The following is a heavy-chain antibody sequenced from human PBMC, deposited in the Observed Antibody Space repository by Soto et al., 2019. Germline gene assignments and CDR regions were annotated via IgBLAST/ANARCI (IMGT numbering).Heavy chain of an antibody. CDR2: ISGSGGST. J-gene: IGHJ6*02. D-gene: IGHD3-3*01. CDR1: GFTFSSYA. CDR3: AKDIREYDFWSCLPTYYSCGMDV. Sequence: GGSLRLSCAASGFTFSSYAMSWVRQAPGKGLEWVSAISGSGGSTYYADSVKGRFTISRDNSKNTLYLQMNSLRAEDTAVYYCAKDIREYDFWSCLPTYYSCGMDVWGQAITLT. V-gene: IGHV3-23*01.